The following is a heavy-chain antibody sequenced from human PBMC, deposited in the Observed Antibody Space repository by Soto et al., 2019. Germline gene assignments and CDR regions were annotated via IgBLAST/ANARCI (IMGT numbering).Heavy chain of an antibody. CDR3: TRGLASGDY. CDR1: GYIFTNFY. V-gene: IGHV1-46*03. CDR2: INPNGGST. D-gene: IGHD6-6*01. Sequence: QVQLVQPGAEVKKPGASVKFSCKASGYIFTNFYIHWVRQAPGQGLEWIGIINPNGGSTNYAQNSRGRVTMTRDTSTSTVYMDLSSLRSEDTAVYYCTRGLASGDYWGQGTLITVSS. J-gene: IGHJ4*02.